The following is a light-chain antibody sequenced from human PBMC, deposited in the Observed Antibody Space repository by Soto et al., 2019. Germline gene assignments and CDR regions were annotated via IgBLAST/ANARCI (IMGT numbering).Light chain of an antibody. CDR2: GAS. J-gene: IGKJ1*01. Sequence: EIVLTQSPGTLSLSPGEKPTLSCRASRGVGATTLAWYQQKPGQAPRLLIYGASRRATGIPDRFSGSGSGTDFTLTISRLEPEDFAVYYCQQYGSSSWTFGQGTKVEIK. CDR1: RGVGATT. V-gene: IGKV3-20*01. CDR3: QQYGSSSWT.